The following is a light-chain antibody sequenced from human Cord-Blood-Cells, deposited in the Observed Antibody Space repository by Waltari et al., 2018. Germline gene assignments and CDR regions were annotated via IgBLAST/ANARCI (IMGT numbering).Light chain of an antibody. V-gene: IGLV3-25*03. CDR3: QSADSSGTNYV. J-gene: IGLJ1*01. CDR1: ALPQQY. Sequence: SYELTQPPSVSVSPGQTARITCSGDALPQQYAYWYQQKPGQAPVLVIYKDSERPSGIPERFSGSSSGTTVTLTISGVQAEDEADYYCQSADSSGTNYVFGTGTKVTVL. CDR2: KDS.